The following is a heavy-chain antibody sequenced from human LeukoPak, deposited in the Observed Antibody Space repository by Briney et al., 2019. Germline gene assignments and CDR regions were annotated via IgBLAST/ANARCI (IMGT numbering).Heavy chain of an antibody. Sequence: GGSLRLSCAASGFTLSNHAMIWVRQAPGKGLEWVSSISGSGAMTYYADSVKGRFTISRDNAMDTLYLQMNSLRADDTAVYYCARDSSFLLGVALYYFDYWGQGILVTVSS. D-gene: IGHD2-21*01. CDR1: GFTLSNHA. CDR3: ARDSSFLLGVALYYFDY. V-gene: IGHV3-23*01. CDR2: ISGSGAMT. J-gene: IGHJ4*02.